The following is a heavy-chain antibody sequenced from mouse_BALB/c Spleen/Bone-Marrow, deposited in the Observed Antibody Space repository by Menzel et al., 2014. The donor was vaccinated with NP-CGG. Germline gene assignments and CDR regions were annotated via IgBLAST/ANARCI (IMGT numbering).Heavy chain of an antibody. Sequence: VQLQRPGAELVRPGTSVKVTCKASGYAFTNYLIEWVKQRPGQGLEWIGVINPGSGGTNYNEKFKGKATLTADKSSSTAYMQLSSLTSDDPAVYFCARNANWLFAYWGQGTLVTVSA. CDR3: ARNANWLFAY. V-gene: IGHV1-54*01. D-gene: IGHD4-1*01. J-gene: IGHJ3*01. CDR2: INPGSGGT. CDR1: GYAFTNYL.